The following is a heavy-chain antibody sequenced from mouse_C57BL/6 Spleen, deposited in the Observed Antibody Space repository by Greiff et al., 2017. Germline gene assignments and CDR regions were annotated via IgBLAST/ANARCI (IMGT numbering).Heavy chain of an antibody. CDR2: IDPENGDT. J-gene: IGHJ3*01. CDR1: GFNIKDDY. CDR3: TTTSLYYYGSSWFAY. D-gene: IGHD1-1*01. Sequence: VQLQQSGAELVRPGASVKLSCTASGFNIKDDYMHWVKQRPEQGLEWIGWIDPENGDTEYASKFQGKATITADTSSNPAYLQLSSLTSEDTAVYYCTTTSLYYYGSSWFAYWGQGTLVTVSA. V-gene: IGHV14-4*01.